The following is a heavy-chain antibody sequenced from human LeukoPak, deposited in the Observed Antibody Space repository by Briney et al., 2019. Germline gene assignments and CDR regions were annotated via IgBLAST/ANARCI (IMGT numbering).Heavy chain of an antibody. Sequence: PSQTLSLTCTVSGASIGSVSYYWTWIRQPPGKGLEWMGRIYTSGSTNYNPSLKSRVTISVDTSKNQFSLKLSSVTAADTAVYYCARVRHYYDSSGSRNWFDPWGQGTLVTVSS. CDR1: GASIGSVSYY. CDR2: IYTSGST. CDR3: ARVRHYYDSSGSRNWFDP. J-gene: IGHJ5*02. V-gene: IGHV4-61*02. D-gene: IGHD3-22*01.